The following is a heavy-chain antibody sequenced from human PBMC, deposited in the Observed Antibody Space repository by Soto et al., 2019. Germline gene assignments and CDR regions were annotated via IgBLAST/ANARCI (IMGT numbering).Heavy chain of an antibody. D-gene: IGHD5-18*01. Sequence: ASVKVSCKASGGTFSSYAISWVRQAPGQGLEWMGGIIPIFGTANYAQKFQGRVTITADESTSTAYMELSSLRSEDTAVYYCARAKGYSYGYAPFDYWGQGTLVTVSS. CDR3: ARAKGYSYGYAPFDY. J-gene: IGHJ4*02. CDR2: IIPIFGTA. V-gene: IGHV1-69*13. CDR1: GGTFSSYA.